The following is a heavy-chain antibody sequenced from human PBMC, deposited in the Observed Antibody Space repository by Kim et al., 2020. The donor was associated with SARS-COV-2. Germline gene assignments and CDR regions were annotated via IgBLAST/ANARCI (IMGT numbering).Heavy chain of an antibody. Sequence: SPSFQGQVTISADKSISTAYLQWSSLKASDTAMYYCAKTYGRFGELFFDYWGQGTLVTVSS. CDR3: AKTYGRFGELFFDY. J-gene: IGHJ4*02. D-gene: IGHD3-10*01. V-gene: IGHV5-51*01.